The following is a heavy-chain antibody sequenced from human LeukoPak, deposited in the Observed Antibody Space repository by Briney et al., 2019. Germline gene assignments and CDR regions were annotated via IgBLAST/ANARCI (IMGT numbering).Heavy chain of an antibody. CDR3: ARDILMATIDY. D-gene: IGHD5-24*01. CDR2: IIPIFGTA. V-gene: IGHV1-69*05. Sequence: SVKVSCKASGGTFSSYAISWVRQAPGQGLEWMGRIIPIFGTANYAQKFQGRVTIATDESTSTVYMELSSLRSEDTAVYYCARDILMATIDYWGQGTLVTVSS. CDR1: GGTFSSYA. J-gene: IGHJ4*02.